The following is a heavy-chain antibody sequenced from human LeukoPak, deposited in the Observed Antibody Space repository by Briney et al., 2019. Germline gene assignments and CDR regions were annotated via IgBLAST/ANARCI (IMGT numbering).Heavy chain of an antibody. CDR3: ARPYYYDSRIDP. V-gene: IGHV4-30-4*01. CDR2: IYSSGST. CDR1: CVSISSGDYY. Sequence: SQTLSLTCTVSCVSISSGDYYLSWIRQPPGKGLGWIGYIYSSGSTYYNPSLKSRATVSLDASKNQLSLKLSSVTAADTAVYYCARPYYYDSRIDPWGQGTLVTASS. D-gene: IGHD3-22*01. J-gene: IGHJ5*02.